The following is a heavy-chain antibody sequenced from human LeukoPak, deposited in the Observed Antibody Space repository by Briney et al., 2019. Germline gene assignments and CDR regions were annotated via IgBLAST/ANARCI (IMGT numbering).Heavy chain of an antibody. CDR3: AGGHPMITFGGVIVIEDY. V-gene: IGHV4-34*01. D-gene: IGHD3-16*02. CDR2: INHSGST. J-gene: IGHJ4*02. CDR1: GGSFSGYY. Sequence: SETLSLTCAVYGGSFSGYYWRWIRQPPGKGLEWIGEINHSGSTNYNPSLKSRVTILVDTSKNQFSLKLSSVTAADTAVYYCAGGHPMITFGGVIVIEDYWGQGTLVTVSS.